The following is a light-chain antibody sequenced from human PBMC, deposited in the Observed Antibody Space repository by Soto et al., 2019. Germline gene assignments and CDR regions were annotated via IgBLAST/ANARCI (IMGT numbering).Light chain of an antibody. Sequence: DIQMTQSPSTLSASVGDRVTITCRASQSISSWLAWYQQKPGKAPKLLIYDASSSESGVPSRFSGSGSGTEFTLTISSLQTDDFATYYCQQYNSYWTFGQGTKVEIK. V-gene: IGKV1-5*01. CDR3: QQYNSYWT. J-gene: IGKJ1*01. CDR2: DAS. CDR1: QSISSW.